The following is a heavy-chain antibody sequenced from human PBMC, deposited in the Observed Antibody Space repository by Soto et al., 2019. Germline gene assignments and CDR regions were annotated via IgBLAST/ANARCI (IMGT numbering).Heavy chain of an antibody. CDR2: IYHSGST. V-gene: IGHV4-30-2*01. D-gene: IGHD6-13*01. Sequence: PPETLCLTWAVSAGLLSRGCYLGCWIRQPPGKGLEWIGYIYHSGSTYYNPSLKSRVTISVDRSKNQFSLKLSSVTAADTAVYYCARYSSSWSNWFDPWGQGTLVTVS. CDR1: AGLLSRGCYL. CDR3: ARYSSSWSNWFDP. J-gene: IGHJ5*02.